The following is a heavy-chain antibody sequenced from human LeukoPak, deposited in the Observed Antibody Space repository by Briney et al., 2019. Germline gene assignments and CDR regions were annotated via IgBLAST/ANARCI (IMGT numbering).Heavy chain of an antibody. CDR1: GFTFSSYA. D-gene: IGHD6-6*01. CDR2: ISGSGGST. V-gene: IGHV3-23*01. Sequence: GGSLRLSCAASGFTFSSYAMSLVRQAPGKGLEWVSAISGSGGSTYYADSAKGRFTISRDNSKNTVYLQMNSLRAEDTAVYYCAKARYSSSWWVVDYWGQGTLVTVSS. J-gene: IGHJ4*02. CDR3: AKARYSSSWWVVDY.